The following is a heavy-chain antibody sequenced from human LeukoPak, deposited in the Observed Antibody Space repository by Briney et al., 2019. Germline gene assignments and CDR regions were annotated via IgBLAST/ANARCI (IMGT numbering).Heavy chain of an antibody. Sequence: GGSLRLSCAASGFTFSSYGMHWVRQAPGEGLEWVAFIRYDGSNKYYADSVKGRFTISRDNSKNTLYLQMNSLRAEDTAVYYCANDLFDRWELLQVGAFDIWGQGTMVTVSS. CDR2: IRYDGSNK. CDR1: GFTFSSYG. D-gene: IGHD1-26*01. CDR3: ANDLFDRWELLQVGAFDI. V-gene: IGHV3-30*02. J-gene: IGHJ3*02.